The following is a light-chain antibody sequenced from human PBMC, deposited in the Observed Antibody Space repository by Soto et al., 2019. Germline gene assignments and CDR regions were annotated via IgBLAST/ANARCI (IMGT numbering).Light chain of an antibody. CDR1: NIGSKS. J-gene: IGLJ2*01. CDR3: QVWDSSSDHVV. V-gene: IGLV3-21*02. CDR2: DDS. Sequence: SYELTQPPSVSVAPGQTARITCGGNNIGSKSVHWYQQKPGQAPELVVYDDSDRPSGIPERCSGSNSGNTATLTISRGEAGDEADYYCQVWDSSSDHVVFGGGTKVTVL.